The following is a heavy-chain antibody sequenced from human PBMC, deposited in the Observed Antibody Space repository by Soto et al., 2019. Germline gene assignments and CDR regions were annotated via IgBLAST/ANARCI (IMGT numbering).Heavy chain of an antibody. V-gene: IGHV3-23*01. CDR3: AKDRTVAARNFDY. Sequence: LRLSCAASGFAFSNYAMHWVRQAPGKGLEWASSISTSIDATYYADSVKGRFTISRDDSKNTLYLQMNSLRAEDSAVYYCAKDRTVAARNFDYWGQGTQVTVSS. D-gene: IGHD6-6*01. J-gene: IGHJ4*02. CDR1: GFAFSNYA. CDR2: ISTSIDAT.